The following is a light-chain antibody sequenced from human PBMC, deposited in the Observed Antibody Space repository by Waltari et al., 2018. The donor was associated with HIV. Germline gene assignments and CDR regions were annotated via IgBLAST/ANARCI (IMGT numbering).Light chain of an antibody. J-gene: IGKJ5*01. V-gene: IGKV2D-29*01. Sequence: DIVMPQTTLSLSVTPGQPASISCKSSQSLLHSDGKTYLYWYLQKPGQAPQLLIYEVSYRFSGVPDRFGGSGSGTHFTLKIGRVEAEDVGVYYCMQSIQLPITFGQGTRLEIK. CDR3: MQSIQLPIT. CDR1: QSLLHSDGKTY. CDR2: EVS.